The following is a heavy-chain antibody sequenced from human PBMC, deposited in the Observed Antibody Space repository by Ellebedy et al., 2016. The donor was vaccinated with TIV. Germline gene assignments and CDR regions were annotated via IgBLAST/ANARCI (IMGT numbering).Heavy chain of an antibody. Sequence: SVKVSXXASGGTFSSYAISWVRQAPGQGLEWIGGIIPIFGTANYAQKFQGRVTITADESTSTAYMELSSLRSEDTAVYYCARAYCGGDCYSRWYFDLWGRGTLVTVSS. CDR1: GGTFSSYA. D-gene: IGHD2-21*02. J-gene: IGHJ2*01. CDR3: ARAYCGGDCYSRWYFDL. V-gene: IGHV1-69*13. CDR2: IIPIFGTA.